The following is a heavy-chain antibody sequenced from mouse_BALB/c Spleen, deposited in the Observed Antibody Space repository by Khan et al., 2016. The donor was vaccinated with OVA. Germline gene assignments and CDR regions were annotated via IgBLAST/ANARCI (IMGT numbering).Heavy chain of an antibody. Sequence: QVQLKQSGHGLVQPSQSLSITCTVSGFSLTSYGVHWVRQSPGKGLEWLGGIWSGGSTDYNAAFISRLSISKDNSKTQVIFKMNSLQANDTAIYYCARNWGYYYAMDYRGQGTSGTVSS. J-gene: IGHJ4*01. CDR3: ARNWGYYYAMDY. V-gene: IGHV2-2*02. CDR1: GFSLTSYG. CDR2: IWSGGST.